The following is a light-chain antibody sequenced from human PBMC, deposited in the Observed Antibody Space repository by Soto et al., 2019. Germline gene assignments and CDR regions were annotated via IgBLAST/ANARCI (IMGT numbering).Light chain of an antibody. CDR2: RNN. CDR3: AAWDDSLNVVV. Sequence: QSVLTQTPSASGTPGQRVTISCSGSSSNLGGYFVNWYQQLPGTAPKLVIYRNNQRPSGVTDRFSGTKSGTSASLAISGLQSEDEADYHCAAWDDSLNVVVFGGGTKVTVL. J-gene: IGLJ2*01. V-gene: IGLV1-44*01. CDR1: SSNLGGYF.